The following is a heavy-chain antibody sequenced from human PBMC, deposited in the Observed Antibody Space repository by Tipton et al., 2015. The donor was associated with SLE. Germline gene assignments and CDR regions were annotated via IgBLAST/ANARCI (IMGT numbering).Heavy chain of an antibody. CDR1: GYSISSGYY. V-gene: IGHV4-38-2*01. CDR3: ARLLYDFWSGYSYYFDY. J-gene: IGHJ4*02. Sequence: TLSLTCAVSGYSISSGYYWGWIRQPPGKGLEWIGSIYHSGSTYYNPSLKSRVTISVDTSKNQFSLKLSSVTAADTAFYYCARLLYDFWSGYSYYFDYWGQGTLVTVSS. D-gene: IGHD3-3*01. CDR2: IYHSGST.